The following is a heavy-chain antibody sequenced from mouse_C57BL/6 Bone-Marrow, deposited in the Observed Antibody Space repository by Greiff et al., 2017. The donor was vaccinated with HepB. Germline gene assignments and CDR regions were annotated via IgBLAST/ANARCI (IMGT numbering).Heavy chain of an antibody. V-gene: IGHV5-17*01. Sequence: DVHLVESGGGLVKPGGSLKLSCAASGFNFSDYGMHWVRQAPEKGLEWVAYISSGSSTIYYADTVKGRFTISRDNAKNTLFLQMTSLRSEDTAMYYCARTEYFDVWGTGTTVTVSS. J-gene: IGHJ1*03. CDR3: ARTEYFDV. CDR2: ISSGSSTI. CDR1: GFNFSDYG.